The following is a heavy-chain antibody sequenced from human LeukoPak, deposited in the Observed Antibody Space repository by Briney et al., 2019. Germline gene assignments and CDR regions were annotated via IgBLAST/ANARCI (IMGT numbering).Heavy chain of an antibody. CDR3: ARSVDTAMDPFDC. CDR1: GFTFNSYA. J-gene: IGHJ4*02. CDR2: ISYDGGNK. V-gene: IGHV3-30-3*01. Sequence: GGSLRLSCAAFGFTFNSYALHWVRQAPGKGLEWVAVISYDGGNKYYADSVKGRFTISRDNSKNTLYLQMNSLRAEDTAVYYCARSVDTAMDPFDCWGQGTLVTVSS. D-gene: IGHD5-18*01.